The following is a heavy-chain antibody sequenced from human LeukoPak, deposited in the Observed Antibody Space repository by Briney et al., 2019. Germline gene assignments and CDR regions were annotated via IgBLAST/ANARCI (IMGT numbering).Heavy chain of an antibody. CDR3: ASARLYSSSWYCYFDY. J-gene: IGHJ4*02. V-gene: IGHV3-48*03. CDR2: ISSGGTTI. Sequence: PGGFLRLSCAASGMGFSSYEMNWVRQATGKGLEWVSYISSGGTTIYYADSVKGRFTIPRDNAKNSLYLQMNNLRAEDTAVYYCASARLYSSSWYCYFDYWGRGTLVTVSS. D-gene: IGHD6-13*01. CDR1: GMGFSSYE.